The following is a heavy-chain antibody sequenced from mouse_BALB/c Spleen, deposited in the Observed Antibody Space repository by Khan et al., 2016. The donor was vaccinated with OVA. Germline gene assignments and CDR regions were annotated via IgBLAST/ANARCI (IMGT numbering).Heavy chain of an antibody. J-gene: IGHJ3*01. D-gene: IGHD2-4*01. CDR3: ARKDYYNYDPFPY. CDR2: INYSGNT. Sequence: VQLKESGPGLVQPSQSLSHTCAVTGYSINSEYAWNWIRQFPGNKLECMRYINYSGNTRFTTSLKSRTSITRDTSKNQFFLQLKSATTEDTATYYCARKDYYNYDPFPYWGQGTLVTVSA. CDR1: GYSINSEYA. V-gene: IGHV3-2*02.